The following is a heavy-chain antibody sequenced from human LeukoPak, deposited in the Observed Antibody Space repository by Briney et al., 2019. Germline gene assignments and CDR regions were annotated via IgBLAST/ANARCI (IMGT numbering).Heavy chain of an antibody. J-gene: IGHJ4*02. CDR1: GFTFSNAW. Sequence: GGSLRLSCAASGFTFSNAWMSWVRQAPGKGLEWVGRIKSKTDGGTTGYAAPVKGRFTISRDDSKSIAYLQMNSLKTEDTAVYYCTRDPPDYDILTGYYHSYYFDYWGQGTLVTVSS. CDR2: IKSKTDGGTT. V-gene: IGHV3-15*01. CDR3: TRDPPDYDILTGYYHSYYFDY. D-gene: IGHD3-9*01.